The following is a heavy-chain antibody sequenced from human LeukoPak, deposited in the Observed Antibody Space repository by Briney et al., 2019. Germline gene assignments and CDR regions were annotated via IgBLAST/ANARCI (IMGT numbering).Heavy chain of an antibody. J-gene: IGHJ4*02. CDR1: GFTFSSYS. D-gene: IGHD3-16*02. V-gene: IGHV3-48*04. CDR3: ARGDYDYVWGSYRPQSEFDY. CDR2: ISSSSSTI. Sequence: PGGSLRLSCAASGFTFSSYSMNWVRQAPGKGLEWVSYISSSSSTIYYADSVKGRFTISRDNAKNSLYLQMNSLRAEDTAVYYCARGDYDYVWGSYRPQSEFDYSGQGTLVTVSS.